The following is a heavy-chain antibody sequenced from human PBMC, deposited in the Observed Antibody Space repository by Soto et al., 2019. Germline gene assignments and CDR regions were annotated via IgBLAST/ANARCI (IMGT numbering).Heavy chain of an antibody. CDR3: ARTIASGWRDAFDI. V-gene: IGHV5-51*01. J-gene: IGHJ3*02. CDR1: GYNFTKYW. D-gene: IGHD6-19*01. Sequence: PGESLKISCEGSGYNFTKYWIAWVRQMPGKGLDWMGIVFPSDSETRYSPSFQGQVTISADKSITTAYLQWGSLKASDTAMYYCARTIASGWRDAFDIWGQGTMVTVSS. CDR2: VFPSDSET.